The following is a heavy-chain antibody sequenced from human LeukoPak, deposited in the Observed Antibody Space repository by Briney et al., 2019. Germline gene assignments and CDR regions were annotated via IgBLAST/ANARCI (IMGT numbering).Heavy chain of an antibody. D-gene: IGHD2/OR15-2a*01. CDR3: VRDAIGGFDS. CDR2: ISGSTTTI. J-gene: IGHJ4*02. CDR1: GFTFSTYV. V-gene: IGHV3-48*02. Sequence: GGSLRLSCAASGFTFSTYVMNWVRQAPGKGLEGVSYISGSTTTIKYADSVRGRFTISRDNAKNSQYLQMNSLRDEDTAVYYCVRDAIGGFDSWGQGTLVTVSS.